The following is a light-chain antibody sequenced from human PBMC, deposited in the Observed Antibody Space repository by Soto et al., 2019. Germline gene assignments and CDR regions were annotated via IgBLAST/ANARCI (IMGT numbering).Light chain of an antibody. CDR3: GSYSSSNTPNV. CDR1: SSDVGSYNL. CDR2: DVS. Sequence: QSALTQPASVSGSPGQSITISCTGTSSDVGSYNLVSWYQQHPGKAPKLMIYDVSKRPSGVSNRFSGSKSGNTASLTISGLQTEDEAEYFCGSYSSSNTPNVFGTGTKITVL. J-gene: IGLJ1*01. V-gene: IGLV2-14*02.